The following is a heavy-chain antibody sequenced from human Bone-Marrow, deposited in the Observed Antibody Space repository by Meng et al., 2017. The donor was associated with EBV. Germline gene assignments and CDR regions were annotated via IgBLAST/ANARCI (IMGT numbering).Heavy chain of an antibody. Sequence: QGQLVQSGSDLQKPGASVKLSCKASGYTFTSYAMNWVRQAPGQGLEWMGWINTKTGKPTYAPDFTGRFVFSLDTSDSTTYLQISSLKTEDSAVYYCARDGGRRLDYWGQGTLVTVSS. CDR2: INTKTGKP. CDR3: ARDGGRRLDY. J-gene: IGHJ4*02. CDR1: GYTFTSYA. D-gene: IGHD3-16*01. V-gene: IGHV7-4-1*02.